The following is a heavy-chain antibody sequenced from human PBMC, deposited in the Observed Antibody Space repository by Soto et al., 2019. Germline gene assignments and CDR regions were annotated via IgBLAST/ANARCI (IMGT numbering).Heavy chain of an antibody. D-gene: IGHD1-26*01. Sequence: YGPTLVSPTRTLTLTCTFSGFSLSTIGMCVSWIRQPPGKALEWLALIDWDDDKYYSTSLKTRLTISKEPSKNQVVLTMTNMDPVDTATYYCARVSGSQARPSFHYWRQATLGTVS. V-gene: IGHV2-70*01. CDR1: GFSLSTIGMC. J-gene: IGHJ4*02. CDR2: IDWDDDK. CDR3: ARVSGSQARPSFHY.